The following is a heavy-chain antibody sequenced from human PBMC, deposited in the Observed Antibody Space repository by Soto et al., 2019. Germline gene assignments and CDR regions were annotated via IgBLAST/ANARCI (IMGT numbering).Heavy chain of an antibody. Sequence: GGSLRLSCAASGFTFSSYAMNWVRQAPGKGLEWVSVISGSDGSTYYADSVKGRFTISRDNSKNTLYVEMNRLRAEDTAVYYGAKAISGYNAPLDHWGQGTRVTAPQ. CDR2: ISGSDGST. CDR3: AKAISGYNAPLDH. J-gene: IGHJ4*02. CDR1: GFTFSSYA. D-gene: IGHD5-12*01. V-gene: IGHV3-23*01.